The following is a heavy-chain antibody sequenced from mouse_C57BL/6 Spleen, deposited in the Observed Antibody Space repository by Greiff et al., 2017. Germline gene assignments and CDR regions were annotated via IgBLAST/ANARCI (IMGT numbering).Heavy chain of an antibody. CDR2: ISSGSSTI. CDR3: ASPYYSNYWWFAY. J-gene: IGHJ3*01. V-gene: IGHV5-17*01. D-gene: IGHD2-5*01. CDR1: GFTFSDYG. Sequence: EVQLVESGGGLVQPGGSLKLSCAASGFTFSDYGMHWVRQAPEKGLEWVAYISSGSSTIYYADTVKGRFTISRDNAKNTLFLQMTSLRSEDTAMYYCASPYYSNYWWFAYWGQGTLVTVSA.